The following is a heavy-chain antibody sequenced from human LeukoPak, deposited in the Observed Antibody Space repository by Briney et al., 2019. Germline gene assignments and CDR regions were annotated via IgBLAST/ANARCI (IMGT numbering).Heavy chain of an antibody. D-gene: IGHD6-19*01. V-gene: IGHV1-2*02. Sequence: ASVKVSCKASGYTFNDYYVHWVRQAPGQGLEWMGWINPNSGATYYAQNFQGRATLTRDTSISTAYMELSSLRSDDTAVYYCARDLGISGWYAPPLGYFDYWGQGTLVTVSS. CDR2: INPNSGAT. J-gene: IGHJ4*02. CDR3: ARDLGISGWYAPPLGYFDY. CDR1: GYTFNDYY.